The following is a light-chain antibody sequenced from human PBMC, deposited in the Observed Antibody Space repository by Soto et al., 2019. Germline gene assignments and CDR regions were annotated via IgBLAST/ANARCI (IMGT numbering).Light chain of an antibody. V-gene: IGKV4-1*01. J-gene: IGKJ4*01. CDR2: WAS. CDR1: QSVLYRSNNTNY. CDR3: QQYYSTPHS. Sequence: DIVMTQSPDSLAVSLGERATINCKSSQSVLYRSNNTNYLAWYQQKPGQPPKLLIYWASTRESGVPDRFSGSGSWTDFTLTISSLQAEDVAVYYCQQYYSTPHSFGGGTKVEIK.